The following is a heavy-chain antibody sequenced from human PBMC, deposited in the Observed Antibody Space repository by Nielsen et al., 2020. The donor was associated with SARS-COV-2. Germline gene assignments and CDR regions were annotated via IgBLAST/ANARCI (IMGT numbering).Heavy chain of an antibody. CDR3: ARDQDGGAATSNWYFDL. V-gene: IGHV3-7*01. Sequence: GESLKISCAASGFTFSNYWMSWVRQVPGKGLQWVANINQDGIEKYYVDSVKGRFTVSRDNAENSLSLQMNSLRDDDTAVYYCARDQDGGAATSNWYFDLWGRGMLVIVSS. J-gene: IGHJ2*01. CDR1: GFTFSNYW. D-gene: IGHD6-25*01. CDR2: INQDGIEK.